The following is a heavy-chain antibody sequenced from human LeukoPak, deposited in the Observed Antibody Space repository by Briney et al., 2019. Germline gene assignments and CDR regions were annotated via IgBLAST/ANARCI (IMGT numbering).Heavy chain of an antibody. V-gene: IGHV4-39*07. D-gene: IGHD6-13*01. CDR2: IYYSGST. CDR3: ARVYSSSDWFDP. Sequence: SETLSLTCTVSGGSISSSSYYWGWIRQPPGKGLEWIGCIYYSGSTYYNPSLKSRVTISVDTSKNQFSLKLSSVTAADTAVYYCARVYSSSDWFDPWGQGTLVTVSS. J-gene: IGHJ5*02. CDR1: GGSISSSSYY.